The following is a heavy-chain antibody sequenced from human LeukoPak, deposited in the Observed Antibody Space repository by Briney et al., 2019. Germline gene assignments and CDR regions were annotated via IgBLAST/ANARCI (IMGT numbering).Heavy chain of an antibody. J-gene: IGHJ4*02. CDR2: ISYDGTEK. Sequence: GGSLRLSCAASGFTFGAYAIHWVRQAPGKGLEWVAVISYDGTEKFYADSLKGRFTISRDNSKNTLYLQMNSLGADDTAVYFCAKDISQGYTFGSIEEDYWGQGTLVTVSS. CDR1: GFTFGAYA. D-gene: IGHD5-18*01. V-gene: IGHV3-30-3*01. CDR3: AKDISQGYTFGSIEEDY.